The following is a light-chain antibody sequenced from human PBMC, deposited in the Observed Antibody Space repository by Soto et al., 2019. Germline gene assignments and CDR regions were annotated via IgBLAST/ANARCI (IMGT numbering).Light chain of an antibody. CDR3: QQFGT. V-gene: IGKV3-15*01. Sequence: EIVMTQSPPTLSVSPGEMPTLSSRPRHSVSSNLAWYQQKPGQAPRLLIYGASTRATGIPASFSGSGSGTDFSLTISSLQTEDIATYYCQQFGTVGQGTKVEIK. J-gene: IGKJ1*01. CDR1: HSVSSN. CDR2: GAS.